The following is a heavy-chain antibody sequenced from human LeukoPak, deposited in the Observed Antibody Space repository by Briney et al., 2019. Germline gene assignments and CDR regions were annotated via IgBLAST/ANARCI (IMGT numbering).Heavy chain of an antibody. J-gene: IGHJ4*02. CDR1: GFTFSSYA. Sequence: GGSLRLSCAASGFTFSSYAMSRVRQAPGKGLEWVSAISGSGGSTYYADSVKGRFTISRDNSKNTLYLQMNSLRAEDTALYYCASLCSSTSCYNYWGQGTLVTVSS. CDR3: ASLCSSTSCYNY. V-gene: IGHV3-23*01. CDR2: ISGSGGST. D-gene: IGHD2-2*02.